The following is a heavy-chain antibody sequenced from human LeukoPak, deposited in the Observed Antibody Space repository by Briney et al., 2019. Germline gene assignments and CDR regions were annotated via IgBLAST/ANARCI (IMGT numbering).Heavy chain of an antibody. Sequence: SETLSLTCDVYGGSFSGCYWSWIRQPPGKGLEWIGEVNHSGSTNYNPSLKSRVTISVDTSKNQFSLKLSSVTAADTAVYYCARGYCSGGSCYSYYYYNYMDVWGKGTTVTVSS. CDR3: ARGYCSGGSCYSYYYYNYMDV. V-gene: IGHV4-34*01. CDR1: GGSFSGCY. CDR2: VNHSGST. J-gene: IGHJ6*03. D-gene: IGHD2-15*01.